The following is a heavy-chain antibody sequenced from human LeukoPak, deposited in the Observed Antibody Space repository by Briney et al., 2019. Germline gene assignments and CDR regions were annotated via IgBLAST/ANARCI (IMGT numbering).Heavy chain of an antibody. D-gene: IGHD2-15*01. CDR2: ISSGSTYI. CDR1: GFTFSSYG. Sequence: PGGSLRLSCAASGFTFSSYGLSWVRQAPGKGLEWVSSISSGSTYISYADSLKGRFTISRDNAKNSLYLQMNSLRAEDTAVYYCARGGSGGPYYFDYWGQGTLVTVSS. J-gene: IGHJ4*02. CDR3: ARGGSGGPYYFDY. V-gene: IGHV3-21*01.